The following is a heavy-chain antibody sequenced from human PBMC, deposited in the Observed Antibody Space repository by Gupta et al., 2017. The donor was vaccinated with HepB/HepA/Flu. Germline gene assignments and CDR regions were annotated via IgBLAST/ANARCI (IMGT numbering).Heavy chain of an antibody. V-gene: IGHV4-39*01. CDR3: ARHGWIQFFLY. J-gene: IGHJ4*02. CDR1: GGSISSSTYY. CDR2: IYYSANT. D-gene: IGHD5-18*01. Sequence: QLQLQESGPGLVKPSETLSLTCTVSGGSISSSTYYWGWIRQPPGKGLEWIGSIYYSANTYYNAFLKSRVAISVDTSKNQFSLKLSSVTAADTAVYYCARHGWIQFFLYGGQGTLVTVSS.